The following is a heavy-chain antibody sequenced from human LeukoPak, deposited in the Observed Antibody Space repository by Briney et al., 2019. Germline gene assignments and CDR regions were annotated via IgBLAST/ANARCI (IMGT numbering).Heavy chain of an antibody. J-gene: IGHJ4*02. CDR3: VKSVSTGLGVIDF. D-gene: IGHD3-9*01. CDR2: KSFDGSNK. Sequence: GGSLRLSCAASGFTFSSYAMSWVRQAPGKGLEWVAFKSFDGSNKYSADSVKGRFTISRDNFKNTLFLQMNTLRAEDTAIYYCVKSVSTGLGVIDFWGQGTLVTVSS. V-gene: IGHV3-30*18. CDR1: GFTFSSYA.